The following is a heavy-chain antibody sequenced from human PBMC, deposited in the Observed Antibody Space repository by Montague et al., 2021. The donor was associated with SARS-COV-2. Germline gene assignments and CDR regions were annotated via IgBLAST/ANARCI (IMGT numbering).Heavy chain of an antibody. J-gene: IGHJ4*02. CDR1: GFTFDEST. V-gene: IGHV3-43*02. D-gene: IGHD2-2*01. CDR3: AKDSFCTGITCYRHFDY. CDR2: ISGDGGGT. Sequence: SLRLSCAASGFTFDESTMHWVRQAPGKGLEWVALISGDGGGTYYAESVRGRFTISRDNSKASLYLQMNSLRSEDTAFYYCAKDSFCTGITCYRHFDYWGQGTLVTVSS.